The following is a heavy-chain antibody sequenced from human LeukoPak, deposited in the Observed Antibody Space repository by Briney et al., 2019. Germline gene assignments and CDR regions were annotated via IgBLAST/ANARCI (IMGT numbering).Heavy chain of an antibody. Sequence: ASVKVSRKASGYTFSAYGITWVRQAPGQGLEWMAWTSGTGYNTDYTQRFQGRVSVTTDTSTSTAYLEVRSLRSEDTAIYYCARSQCPDSTSCYYFFYFDFWGQGTPVTVSS. J-gene: IGHJ4*02. D-gene: IGHD2-2*01. CDR2: TSGTGYNT. V-gene: IGHV1-18*01. CDR1: GYTFSAYG. CDR3: ARSQCPDSTSCYYFFYFDF.